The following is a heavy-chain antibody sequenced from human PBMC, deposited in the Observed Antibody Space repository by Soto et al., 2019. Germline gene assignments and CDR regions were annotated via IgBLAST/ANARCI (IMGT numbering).Heavy chain of an antibody. J-gene: IGHJ4*02. V-gene: IGHV1-3*05. D-gene: IGHD3-22*01. CDR1: GYTLTRYS. CDR2: IKAGNGNT. CDR3: AILGTYYFDNSDNYFDF. Sequence: QVQLVQSGAEEMKPGASVKVSCKASGYTLTRYSIHWVRQAPGQRLEWMGWIKAGNGNTKFSQKFQGRVTITRDTSASTAYMELRGLRSEDTAVYYCAILGTYYFDNSDNYFDFWGQGTLVTVSS.